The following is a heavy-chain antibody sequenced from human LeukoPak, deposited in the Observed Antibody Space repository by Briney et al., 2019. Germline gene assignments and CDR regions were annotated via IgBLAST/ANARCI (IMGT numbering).Heavy chain of an antibody. J-gene: IGHJ4*02. V-gene: IGHV1-69*05. CDR3: ARDRHGDPTIDY. CDR1: GGTFSSYA. CDR2: IIPIFGTA. Sequence: ASVKVSCKASGGTFSSYAISWVRQAPGQGLEWMGRIIPIFGTANYAQKFQGRVTITTDGSTSTAYMELSSLRSEDTAVYYCARDRHGDPTIDYWGQGTLVTVSS. D-gene: IGHD4-17*01.